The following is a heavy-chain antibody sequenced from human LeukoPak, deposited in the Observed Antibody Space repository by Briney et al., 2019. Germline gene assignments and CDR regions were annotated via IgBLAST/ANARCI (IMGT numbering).Heavy chain of an antibody. D-gene: IGHD1-20*01. V-gene: IGHV4-59*01. J-gene: IGHJ5*01. CDR3: AGDPYNYKWFDI. CDR1: AGSINTYY. CDR2: IYHSGVT. Sequence: SETLTLTCTVSAGSINTYYWNWIRQPPGKGLEWIGYIYHSGVTNSNPSLKSRVTISVDTSKNQFSLKLSSVTAADTAVYYCAGDPYNYKWFDIWGQGTLVTVSS.